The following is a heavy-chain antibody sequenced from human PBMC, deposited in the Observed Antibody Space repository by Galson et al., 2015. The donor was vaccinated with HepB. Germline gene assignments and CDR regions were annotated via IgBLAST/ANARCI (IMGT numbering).Heavy chain of an antibody. D-gene: IGHD6-13*01. CDR1: GFTFSSYS. J-gene: IGHJ4*02. V-gene: IGHV3-21*01. CDR2: ISSSSSYI. Sequence: SLRLSCAASGFTFSSYSMNWVRQAPGKGLEWVSSISSSSSYIYYADSVKGRFTISRDNAKNSLYLQMNSLRAEDTAVYYCARATLVRGIAAAAVDYWGQGTLVTVSS. CDR3: ARATLVRGIAAAAVDY.